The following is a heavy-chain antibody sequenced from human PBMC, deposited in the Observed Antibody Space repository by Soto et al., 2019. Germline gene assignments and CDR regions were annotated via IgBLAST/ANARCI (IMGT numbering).Heavy chain of an antibody. D-gene: IGHD6-13*01. V-gene: IGHV4-59*01. Sequence: QVQLQESGPGLVKPPETLSLICTVSGGSITTNYWSWIRQPPGKGLEWIGYIYNSGSTNYNPSLKRRVTISVDTSKNQFSLRLISVTAADTAVYYCARSEGPHLVSDDWGQGTLVTVSS. CDR3: ARSEGPHLVSDD. CDR2: IYNSGST. CDR1: GGSITTNY. J-gene: IGHJ4*02.